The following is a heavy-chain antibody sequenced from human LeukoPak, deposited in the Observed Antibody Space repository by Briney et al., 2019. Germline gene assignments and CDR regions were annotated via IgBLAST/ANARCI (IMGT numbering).Heavy chain of an antibody. D-gene: IGHD3-22*01. V-gene: IGHV3-21*01. Sequence: GGSLRLSCAASGFTFSSYSMNWVRQAPGKGLEWVSSISSSSSYIYYADSVKGRLTISRDNAKNSLYLQMNSLRAEDTAVYYCARDLDVYYYDSSGYYGFDYWGQGTLVTVSS. CDR1: GFTFSSYS. CDR2: ISSSSSYI. CDR3: ARDLDVYYYDSSGYYGFDY. J-gene: IGHJ4*02.